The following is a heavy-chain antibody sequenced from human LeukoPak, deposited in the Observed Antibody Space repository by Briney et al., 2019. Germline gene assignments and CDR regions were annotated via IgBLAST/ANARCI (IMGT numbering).Heavy chain of an antibody. CDR3: AKGDRSSTSCYPDY. CDR2: ISGGSGTT. CDR1: GFTFSNYA. D-gene: IGHD2-2*01. J-gene: IGHJ4*02. Sequence: GGSLRLSCAASGFTFSNYAMSWVRQAPGKGLEWVSAISGGSGTTYYADSVKGRFTVSRDNSKSTLYLQMNSLRGEDTAVYYCAKGDRSSTSCYPDYWGQGALVAVSS. V-gene: IGHV3-23*01.